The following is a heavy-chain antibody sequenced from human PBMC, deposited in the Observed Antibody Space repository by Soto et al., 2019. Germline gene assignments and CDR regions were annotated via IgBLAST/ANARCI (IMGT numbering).Heavy chain of an antibody. Sequence: QTLSLTCAISGDSISCNTAAWNWIRKSPSRGLEWPGRTYYRSKWYNDYAVSVKSRITINPDTSKNQFSLQLNSVTPEDTAVYYCAREDGGSYYEFDYWGQGTLVTVS. CDR1: GDSISCNTAA. J-gene: IGHJ4*02. D-gene: IGHD1-26*01. V-gene: IGHV6-1*01. CDR2: TYYRSKWYN. CDR3: AREDGGSYYEFDY.